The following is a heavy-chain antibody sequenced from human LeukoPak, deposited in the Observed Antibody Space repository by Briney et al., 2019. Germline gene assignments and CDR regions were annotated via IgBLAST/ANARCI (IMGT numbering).Heavy chain of an antibody. Sequence: PGGSLRLSCAASGFTFSSYAMSWVRQAPGKGLEWVSAISGSGGSTYYADFVKGRFPISRDNSKNTLYLQMNSLRAEDTAVYYCXXXXXXXXXGXXTXXXXMDVWGXGTTVTVSS. CDR3: XXXXXXXXXGXXTXXXXMDV. CDR1: GFTFSSYA. CDR2: ISGSGGST. J-gene: IGHJ6*03. V-gene: IGHV3-23*01.